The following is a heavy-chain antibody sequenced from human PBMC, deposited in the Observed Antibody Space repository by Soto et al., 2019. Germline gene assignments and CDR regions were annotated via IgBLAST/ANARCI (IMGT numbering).Heavy chain of an antibody. V-gene: IGHV1-69*06. Sequence: GASVKVSCKASGVTFSSYAISWVRQAPGQGLEWMGGIIPIFGTANYAQKFQGRVTITADKSTSTAYMELSSLRSEDTAVYYCANYYGSGSYVFDYWGQGTLVTVSS. J-gene: IGHJ4*02. D-gene: IGHD3-10*01. CDR3: ANYYGSGSYVFDY. CDR1: GVTFSSYA. CDR2: IIPIFGTA.